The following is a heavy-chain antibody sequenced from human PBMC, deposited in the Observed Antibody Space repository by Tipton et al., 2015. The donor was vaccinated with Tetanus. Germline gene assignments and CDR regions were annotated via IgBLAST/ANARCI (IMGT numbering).Heavy chain of an antibody. CDR2: VYYTGST. D-gene: IGHD6-13*01. CDR3: AGVTAQRTELYFDH. CDR1: GFTFSSYA. Sequence: LRLSCAASGFTFSSYAMSWVRQAPGKGLEWIGYVYYTGSTNHNPSLKSRVTISMDRSKNQISLQLTSVTAADTAVYFCAGVTAQRTELYFDHWGQGTLVTVSS. J-gene: IGHJ4*02. V-gene: IGHV4-59*01.